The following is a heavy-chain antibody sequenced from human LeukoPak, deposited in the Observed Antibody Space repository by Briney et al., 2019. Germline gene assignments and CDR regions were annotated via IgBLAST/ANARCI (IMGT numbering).Heavy chain of an antibody. V-gene: IGHV4-31*03. CDR1: GGSISSGGYY. J-gene: IGHJ6*02. Sequence: SETLSLTCTVSGGSISSGGYYWSWIRQHAGKGLESIGYIYYSGSTYYNPSLKSRVTISVDTSKNQFSLKLSSVTAADTAVYYCARDYDSSGYYYGMDVWGQGTTVTVSS. CDR3: ARDYDSSGYYYGMDV. D-gene: IGHD3-22*01. CDR2: IYYSGST.